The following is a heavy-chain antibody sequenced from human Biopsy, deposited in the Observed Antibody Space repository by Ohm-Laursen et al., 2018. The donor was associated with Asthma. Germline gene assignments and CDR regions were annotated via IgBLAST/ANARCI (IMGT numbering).Heavy chain of an antibody. V-gene: IGHV1-18*01. CDR1: GYTFNSAG. D-gene: IGHD3-10*01. J-gene: IGHJ6*02. CDR2: ISVYNGNT. Sequence: VPSVKVSCKPSGYTFNSAGITWVRQAPGQGLEWMGWISVYNGNTKVAQKLQDRVTMITDTSTSTAYMELRSLRSDDTAVYFCARAVDYSHYYGIDVWGQGTTVTVS. CDR3: ARAVDYSHYYGIDV.